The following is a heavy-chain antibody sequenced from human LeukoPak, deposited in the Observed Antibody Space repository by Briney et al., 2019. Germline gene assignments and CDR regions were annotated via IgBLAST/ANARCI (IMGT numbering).Heavy chain of an antibody. CDR2: ISGSGGST. CDR3: AKDLGYLVRAYDSSGGYDY. CDR1: GFTFSSYW. J-gene: IGHJ4*02. D-gene: IGHD3-22*01. V-gene: IGHV3-23*01. Sequence: GGSLRLSCAASGFTFSSYWMHWVRQAPGKGLEWVSAISGSGGSTYYADSVKGRFTISRDNSKNTLYLQMNSLRAEDTAVYYCAKDLGYLVRAYDSSGGYDYWGQGTLVTVSS.